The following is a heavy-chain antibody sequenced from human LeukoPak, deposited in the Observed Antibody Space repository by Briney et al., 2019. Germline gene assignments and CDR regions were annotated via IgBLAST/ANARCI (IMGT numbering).Heavy chain of an antibody. Sequence: GGSLRLSCAASGFTFSSYGMHWVRQAPGKGLEGVAVIWYDGSNKYYADYVKGRFTISRDNSKNTLYLQMNSLRAEDTAVYYCAREVMYQLLYLDYWGQGTLVTVSS. J-gene: IGHJ4*02. CDR2: IWYDGSNK. D-gene: IGHD2-2*01. V-gene: IGHV3-33*01. CDR3: AREVMYQLLYLDY. CDR1: GFTFSSYG.